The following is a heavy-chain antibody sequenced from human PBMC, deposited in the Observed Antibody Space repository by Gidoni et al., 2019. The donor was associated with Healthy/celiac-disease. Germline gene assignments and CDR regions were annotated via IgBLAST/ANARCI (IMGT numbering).Heavy chain of an antibody. CDR3: ARGEEQQPSDY. J-gene: IGHJ4*02. Sequence: QVQLVESGGGVVQPGRSLRLSCAASGFTFSSYGMHWVRQAPGKGLEWVAVIWYDGSNKYYADSVKGRFTISRDNSKNTLYLQMNSLRAEDTAVYYCARGEEQQPSDYWGQGTLVTVSS. D-gene: IGHD6-13*01. CDR1: GFTFSSYG. CDR2: IWYDGSNK. V-gene: IGHV3-33*01.